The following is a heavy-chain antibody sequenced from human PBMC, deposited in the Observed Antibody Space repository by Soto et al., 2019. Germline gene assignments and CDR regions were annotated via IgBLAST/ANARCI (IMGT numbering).Heavy chain of an antibody. CDR3: ARPLGWRDAFDI. J-gene: IGHJ3*02. Sequence: GGSLRLSCAASGFIFSSYWMSWVRQAPGKGLEWVANIKQDGSDEHYVDSVKGRFTISRDNAKNSLYLQMNSLRAEDTAVYYCARPLGWRDAFDIWGQGTLVTVSS. CDR2: IKQDGSDE. V-gene: IGHV3-7*01. CDR1: GFIFSSYW. D-gene: IGHD2-15*01.